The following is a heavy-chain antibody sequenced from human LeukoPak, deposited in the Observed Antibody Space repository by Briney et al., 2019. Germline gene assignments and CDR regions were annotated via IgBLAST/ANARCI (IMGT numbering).Heavy chain of an antibody. V-gene: IGHV3-30*18. CDR1: GFTFSSYG. Sequence: AGGSLRLSCAASGFTFSSYGMHWVRQAPGKGLEWVAVISYDGSNQYYADSVKGRFTISRDNSKNTLYLQMNSLRAEDTAVYYCANLYGDTAMVSPRYYYGMDVWGQGTTVTVSS. J-gene: IGHJ6*02. CDR3: ANLYGDTAMVSPRYYYGMDV. D-gene: IGHD5-18*01. CDR2: ISYDGSNQ.